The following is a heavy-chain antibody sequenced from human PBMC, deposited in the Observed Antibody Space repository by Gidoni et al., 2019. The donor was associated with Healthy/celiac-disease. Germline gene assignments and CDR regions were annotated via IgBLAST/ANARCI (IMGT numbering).Heavy chain of an antibody. J-gene: IGHJ5*02. D-gene: IGHD3-10*01. CDR1: GGSISSGGYY. V-gene: IGHV4-31*03. CDR2: IYYSGST. CDR3: ARGSRRITMVRGVISWFDP. Sequence: QVQLQESGPGLVTPSQTLSLTCTVSGGSISSGGYYWSWIRQHPGKGLEWIGYIYYSGSTYYNPSLKSRVTISVDTSKNQFSLKLSSVTAADTAVYYCARGSRRITMVRGVISWFDPWGQGTLVTVSS.